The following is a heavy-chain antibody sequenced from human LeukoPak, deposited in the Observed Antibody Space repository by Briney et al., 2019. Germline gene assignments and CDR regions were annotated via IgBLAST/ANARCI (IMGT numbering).Heavy chain of an antibody. CDR1: GGXVRSYY. CDR3: AREVYYDSSGNYNHDAFDI. J-gene: IGHJ3*02. V-gene: IGHV4-59*02. Sequence: SETLSLTCTVSGGXVRSYYCSWIRQPPGKGLEWIGYIFYIGCTNYNPSLKSRVTISVDSSENQFSLSLSSVTAADTAVYYCAREVYYDSSGNYNHDAFDIWGQGTLVTVSS. D-gene: IGHD3-22*01. CDR2: IFYIGCT.